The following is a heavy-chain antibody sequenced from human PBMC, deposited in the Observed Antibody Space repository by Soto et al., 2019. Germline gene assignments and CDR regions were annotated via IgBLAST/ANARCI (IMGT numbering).Heavy chain of an antibody. J-gene: IGHJ3*02. D-gene: IGHD3-9*01. CDR2: ISYDGINK. CDR1: GSSFSSYA. CDR3: ARGLRIRYSTESGAFDI. Sequence: GGSLSLSCAASGSSFSSYARHWVRQAPGKRLEWVAVISYDGINKYYADSVKGRFTISRDNSKNTLYLQMNSLRAEDTAVYYCARGLRIRYSTESGAFDIWGQGTMVTVSS. V-gene: IGHV3-30-3*01.